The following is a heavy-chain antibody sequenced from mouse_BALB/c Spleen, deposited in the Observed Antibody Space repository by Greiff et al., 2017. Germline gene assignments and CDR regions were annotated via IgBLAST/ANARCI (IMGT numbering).Heavy chain of an antibody. D-gene: IGHD2-1*01. Sequence: EVQVVESGGGLVKPGGSLKLSCAASGFTFSSYTMSWVRQTPEKRLEWVATISSGGSYTYYPDSVKGRFTISRDNAKNTLYLQMSSLKSEDTAMYYCTRDGGNYWFAYWGQGTLVTVSA. CDR3: TRDGGNYWFAY. CDR2: ISSGGSYT. J-gene: IGHJ3*01. CDR1: GFTFSSYT. V-gene: IGHV5-6-4*01.